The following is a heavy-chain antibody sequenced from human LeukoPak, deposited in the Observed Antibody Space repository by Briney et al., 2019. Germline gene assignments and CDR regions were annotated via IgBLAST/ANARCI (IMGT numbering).Heavy chain of an antibody. CDR3: ARDGSGQVKAAAGYLYYYYYGMDV. CDR2: ISSSSSTI. Sequence: PGGSLRLSCAASGFTFSSYSMNWVRQAPGKGLEWVSYISSSSSTIYYADSVKGRFTISRDNAKNSLYLQMNSLRAEDTAVYYCARDGSGQVKAAAGYLYYYYYGMDVWGQGTTVTVSS. J-gene: IGHJ6*02. V-gene: IGHV3-48*04. CDR1: GFTFSSYS. D-gene: IGHD6-13*01.